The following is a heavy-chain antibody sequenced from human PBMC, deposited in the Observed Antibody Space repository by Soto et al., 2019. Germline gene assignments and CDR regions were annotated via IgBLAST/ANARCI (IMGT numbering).Heavy chain of an antibody. CDR2: IIPIFGIA. CDR3: ARDYNERFVEGANWFDP. D-gene: IGHD3-3*01. Sequence: ASVKVSCKASGGTFSSYAVSWVRQAPGQGLEWMGGIIPIFGIANYAQKFQGRVTITADKSTSTAYMELSSLRSEDTAVYYCARDYNERFVEGANWFDPWGQGTLVTVSS. CDR1: GGTFSSYA. J-gene: IGHJ5*02. V-gene: IGHV1-69*10.